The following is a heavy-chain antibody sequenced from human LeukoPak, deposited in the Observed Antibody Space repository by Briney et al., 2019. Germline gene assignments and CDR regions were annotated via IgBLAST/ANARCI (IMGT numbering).Heavy chain of an antibody. V-gene: IGHV1-46*01. J-gene: IGHJ6*03. CDR1: GYTFTSYY. CDR3: ARDFRGIVVVPAAPREIYYYYYMDV. Sequence: ASVKVSCKASGYTFTSYYMHWVRQAPGQGLEWMGIINPSGGSTSCAQKFQGRVTMTRDTSTSTVYMELSSLRSEDTAVYYCARDFRGIVVVPAAPREIYYYYYMDVWGKGTTDTVSS. D-gene: IGHD2-2*01. CDR2: INPSGGST.